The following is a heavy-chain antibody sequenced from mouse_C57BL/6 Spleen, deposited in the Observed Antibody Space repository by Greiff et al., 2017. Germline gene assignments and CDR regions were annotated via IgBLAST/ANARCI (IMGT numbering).Heavy chain of an antibody. D-gene: IGHD4-1*01. CDR3: ARWGRITGTVWYFDV. Sequence: QVQLQQSGAELMKPGASVKLSCKATGYTFTGYWIEWVKQRPGHGLEWIGEILPGSGSTNYHEKFKGKATFTAVTSSNTAYMQLSSLTTEDSAIDYSARWGRITGTVWYFDVWGTGTTVTVSS. CDR1: GYTFTGYW. V-gene: IGHV1-9*01. CDR2: ILPGSGST. J-gene: IGHJ1*03.